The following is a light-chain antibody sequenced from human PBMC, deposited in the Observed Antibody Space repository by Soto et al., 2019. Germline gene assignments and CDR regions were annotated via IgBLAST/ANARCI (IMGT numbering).Light chain of an antibody. CDR1: RSVSIY. CDR2: DTS. J-gene: IGKJ1*01. Sequence: EIVVTQSPATLSLSPGDRATLSCRASRSVSIYLAWYQQKPGQAPRLLIYDTSHRAAGIPARFSGSGAGTDFALTISSREPEKFASYYFQRGTSGMWAFGQGTRVAVK. V-gene: IGKV3-11*01. CDR3: QRGTSGMWA.